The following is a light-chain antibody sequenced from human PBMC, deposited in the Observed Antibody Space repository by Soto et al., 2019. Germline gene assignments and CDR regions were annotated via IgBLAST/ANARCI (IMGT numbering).Light chain of an antibody. CDR1: ESVDSSY. J-gene: IGKJ2*01. CDR3: QQYGSSPKT. CDR2: SAG. V-gene: IGKV3-20*01. Sequence: EIVLTQSPGTLSLSPGERATLSCRASESVDSSYLAWYQQKPGQAPRLLMYSAGTRATGIPDRFSGSGSGTDFTLTISRLKPEDYAVYYCQQYGSSPKTFGQGTKLEIK.